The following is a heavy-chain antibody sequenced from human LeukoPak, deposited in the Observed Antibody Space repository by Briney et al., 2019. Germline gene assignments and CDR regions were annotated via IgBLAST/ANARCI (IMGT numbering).Heavy chain of an antibody. V-gene: IGHV4-34*01. D-gene: IGHD1-26*01. CDR2: INHSGST. CDR3: ARSMVGAQDAFDI. CDR1: GGSLSGYY. J-gene: IGHJ3*02. Sequence: PSETLSLTCDVYGGSLSGYYWNWIRQPPGKGLEWIGEINHSGSTNYNPSLKSRVTISVDTSKNLFSLRLSSVTAADTAVYYCARSMVGAQDAFDIWGQGTMVTVSS.